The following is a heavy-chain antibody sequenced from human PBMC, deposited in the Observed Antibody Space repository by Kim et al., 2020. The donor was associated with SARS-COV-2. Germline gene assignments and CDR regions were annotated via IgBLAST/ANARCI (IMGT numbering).Heavy chain of an antibody. V-gene: IGHV3-49*03. CDR2: IRSKAYGGTT. CDR3: TRDDGSSGWAVD. J-gene: IGHJ4*02. D-gene: IGHD6-19*01. Sequence: GGSLRLSCTASGFTFGDYAMSWFRQAPGKGLEWVGFIRSKAYGGTTEYAASVKGRFTISSDESKSIAYLQMNSLKTEDTAGYYCTRDDGSSGWAVDWGQGTLVTVSS. CDR1: GFTFGDYA.